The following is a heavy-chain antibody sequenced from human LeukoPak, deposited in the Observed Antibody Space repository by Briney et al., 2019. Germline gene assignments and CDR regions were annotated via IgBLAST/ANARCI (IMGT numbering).Heavy chain of an antibody. CDR1: GFTFSSYS. CDR3: AELGITMIGGV. CDR2: ISGSSSYI. D-gene: IGHD3-10*02. V-gene: IGHV3-21*01. J-gene: IGHJ6*04. Sequence: GGSLRLSCVASGFTFSSYSMNWVRQAPGKGLEWVSSISGSSSYIYYADSVKGRFTISRDNAKKSLYLQMNTLRAEDTAVYYCAELGITMIGGVWGKGTTVTTSS.